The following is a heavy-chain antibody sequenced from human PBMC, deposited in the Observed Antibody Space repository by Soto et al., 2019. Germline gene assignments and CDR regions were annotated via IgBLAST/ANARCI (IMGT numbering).Heavy chain of an antibody. D-gene: IGHD3-9*01. CDR3: AKGEADMLTGYYFDY. V-gene: IGHV3-23*01. J-gene: IGHJ4*02. CDR1: GFTFSSYA. Sequence: GGSLRLSCAASGFTFSSYAMSWVRQAPGKGLEWVSAISGSGGSTYYADSVKGRFTISRDNSKNTLYLQMNSLRAEDTAVYYCAKGEADMLTGYYFDYWGQGTLVTVSS. CDR2: ISGSGGST.